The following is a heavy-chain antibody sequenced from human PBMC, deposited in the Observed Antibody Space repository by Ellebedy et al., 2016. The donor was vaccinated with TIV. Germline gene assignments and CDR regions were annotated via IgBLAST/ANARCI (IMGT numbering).Heavy chain of an antibody. V-gene: IGHV4-34*01. D-gene: IGHD3-3*01. CDR1: GGSFSGYY. CDR3: ARDLYDFWSGYYGDY. Sequence: SETLSLTXAVYGGSFSGYYWSWIRQPPGKGLEWIGEINHSGGTNYNPSLKSRVTMSVDTSKNQFSLKLTSVTAADTAVYYCARDLYDFWSGYYGDYWGQGTLVTVSS. CDR2: INHSGGT. J-gene: IGHJ4*02.